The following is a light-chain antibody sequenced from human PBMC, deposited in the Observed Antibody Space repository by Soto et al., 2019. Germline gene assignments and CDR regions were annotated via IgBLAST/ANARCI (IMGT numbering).Light chain of an antibody. CDR2: AA. CDR1: QSVSSRY. J-gene: IGKJ1*01. Sequence: VLTQSPGTLSLSPGERATLSCRASQSVSSRYLAWYQQKPGQAPRLLFYAAFRATGTPDRFSGSGSGTDFTLTIDRLEPEDVAVYYCQQYVKPPWTFGQGTKVDIK. CDR3: QQYVKPPWT. V-gene: IGKV3-20*01.